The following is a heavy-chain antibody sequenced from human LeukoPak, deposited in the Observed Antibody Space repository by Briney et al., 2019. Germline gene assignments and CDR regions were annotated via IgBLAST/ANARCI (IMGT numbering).Heavy chain of an antibody. V-gene: IGHV4-39*01. CDR3: ASFRDSDYGDYVFDY. D-gene: IGHD4-17*01. CDR1: GGSIGNSNYY. J-gene: IGHJ4*02. CDR2: IYYSGST. Sequence: SETLSLTCTVSGGSIGNSNYYWAWIRQPPGKGLEWIGSIYYSGSTYYNPSLESRVTISVDTSKNQFSLKLNSVTAADTAVYYCASFRDSDYGDYVFDYWGQGTLVTVSS.